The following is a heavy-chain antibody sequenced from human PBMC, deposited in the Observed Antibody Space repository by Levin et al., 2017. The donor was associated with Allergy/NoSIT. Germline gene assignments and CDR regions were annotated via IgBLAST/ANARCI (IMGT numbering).Heavy chain of an antibody. CDR3: ATNLIREAAVDDYYFDS. J-gene: IGHJ4*02. V-gene: IGHV3-30-3*01. CDR2: ISYHGSNK. Sequence: QPGGSLRLSCAASGFTFSAFAMHWVRQAPGKGLEWLALISYHGSNKYYADSVKGRFTISRDNSNSTLYLQLNSLTPEDTAVYYCATNLIREAAVDDYYFDSWGQGTLVTVSS. CDR1: GFTFSAFA. D-gene: IGHD3-10*01.